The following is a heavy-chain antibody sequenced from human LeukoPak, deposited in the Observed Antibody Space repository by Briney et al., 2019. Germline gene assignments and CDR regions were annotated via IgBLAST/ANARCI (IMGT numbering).Heavy chain of an antibody. J-gene: IGHJ4*02. CDR1: GFTVSSNY. CDR2: IYSGGST. Sequence: PGGSLRLSCAASGFTVSSNYMSWARQAPGKGLEWVSVIYSGGSTYYADSVKGRFTISRDNSKNTLYLQMNSLRAEDTAVYYCASLTYYYDSSGYFHAPFDYWGQGTLVTVSS. V-gene: IGHV3-66*01. CDR3: ASLTYYYDSSGYFHAPFDY. D-gene: IGHD3-22*01.